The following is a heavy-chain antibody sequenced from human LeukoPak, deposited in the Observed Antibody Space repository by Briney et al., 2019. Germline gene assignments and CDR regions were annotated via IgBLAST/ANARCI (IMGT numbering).Heavy chain of an antibody. CDR2: ISSSSSYI. Sequence: GGSLRLSCAASGFTFSSYTMNWVRQAPGKGLEWVSSISSSSSYINYADSVKGRFTISRDNAKNSLYLQMNSLRAEDTAVYYCARNGIIAARQYYYGMDVWGQGTTVTVSS. D-gene: IGHD6-6*01. CDR1: GFTFSSYT. CDR3: ARNGIIAARQYYYGMDV. V-gene: IGHV3-21*01. J-gene: IGHJ6*02.